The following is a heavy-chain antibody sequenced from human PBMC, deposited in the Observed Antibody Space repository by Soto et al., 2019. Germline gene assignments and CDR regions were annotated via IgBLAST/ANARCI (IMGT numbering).Heavy chain of an antibody. CDR2: IYYSGST. CDR1: GGSISSGGYF. V-gene: IGHV4-31*03. CDR3: VGGASQQLVPYY. J-gene: IGHJ4*02. Sequence: LSLTCTVSGGSISSGGYFWSWIRQHPGKGLEWIGYIYYSGSTYYNPSLKSRVTITADTYKNQVSLKLTSVTAADTAVYYCVGGASQQLVPYYWRQGTLVTVSS. D-gene: IGHD6-6*01.